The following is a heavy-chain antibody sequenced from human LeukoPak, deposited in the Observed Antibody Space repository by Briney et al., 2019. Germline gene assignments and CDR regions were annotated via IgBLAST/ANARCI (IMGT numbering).Heavy chain of an antibody. J-gene: IGHJ4*02. CDR3: ARGRRYCVDGVCYKLLDY. CDR2: ISGSSSSI. CDR1: GFTFGSYS. Sequence: GGSLRLSCAASGFTFGSYSVTWVRQAPGKGLEWVSSISGSSSSIYYADSVKGRFSISRDNAKNSLYLQMNSLRGEDTAVYYCARGRRYCVDGVCYKLLDYWGQGTLVTVSS. V-gene: IGHV3-21*01. D-gene: IGHD2-8*01.